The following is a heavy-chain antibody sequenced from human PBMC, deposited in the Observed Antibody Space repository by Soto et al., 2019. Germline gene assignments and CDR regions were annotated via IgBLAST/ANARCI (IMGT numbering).Heavy chain of an antibody. CDR3: AKDSYHRVGATRSWFDR. CDR1: GFTFSIYA. CDR2: ISGSGGST. J-gene: IGHJ5*02. Sequence: GGSLRLSCAASGFTFSIYAMSWVRQAPGKGLEWVSAISGSGGSTYYADSVKGRFTISRDNSKNTLYMQMNSLRAEDTAVYYCAKDSYHRVGATRSWFDRWGQGTLVTVSS. V-gene: IGHV3-23*01. D-gene: IGHD1-26*01.